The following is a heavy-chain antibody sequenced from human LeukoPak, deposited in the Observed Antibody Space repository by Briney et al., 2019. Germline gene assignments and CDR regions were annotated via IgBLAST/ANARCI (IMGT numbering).Heavy chain of an antibody. CDR1: GGSISSGSYY. J-gene: IGHJ6*03. CDR3: ARTEVRDYYYYYMDV. Sequence: SETLSLTCTVSGGSISSGSYYWRWIRQPAGKGLEWIVRIYTSGSTNYNPSLKSRVTITVYTAKNQFSMNLNSVTAADTAVYYCARTEVRDYYYYYMDVWGKGTTVTVSS. CDR2: IYTSGST. V-gene: IGHV4-61*02.